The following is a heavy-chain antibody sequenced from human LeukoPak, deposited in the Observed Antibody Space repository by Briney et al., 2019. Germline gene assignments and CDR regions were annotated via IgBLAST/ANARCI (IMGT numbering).Heavy chain of an antibody. J-gene: IGHJ5*02. CDR1: GGSISSSPYY. D-gene: IGHD1-7*01. CDR3: ARGRNWNYGGWFDP. Sequence: PSETLSLTCTVSGGSISSSPYYWSWIRQPPGKGLEWIGEINHSGSTNHNPSLKSRVTISVDTSKNQFSLKLTSVTAADTAVYYCARGRNWNYGGWFDPWGQGTLVTVSS. V-gene: IGHV4-39*07. CDR2: INHSGST.